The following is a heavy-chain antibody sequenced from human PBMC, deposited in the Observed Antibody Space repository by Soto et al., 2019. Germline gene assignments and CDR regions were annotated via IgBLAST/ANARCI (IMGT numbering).Heavy chain of an antibody. J-gene: IGHJ6*02. CDR3: ARVNPGKNLYYYYGLDV. CDR1: GFTFDTFA. V-gene: IGHV3-30-3*01. CDR2: ISYDGYNT. Sequence: GGSLSLSCAASGFTFDTFAIHWVRQTPGKVLEWVALISYDGYNTYYADSVKGRFTISRDNSKNTLYLQMTSLRPDDTGVYYCARVNPGKNLYYYYGLDVWGQGTSVTVSS. D-gene: IGHD1-1*01.